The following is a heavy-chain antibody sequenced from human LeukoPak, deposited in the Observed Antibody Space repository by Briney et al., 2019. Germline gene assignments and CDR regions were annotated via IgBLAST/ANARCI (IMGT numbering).Heavy chain of an antibody. Sequence: PGGSLRLSCAASGFTFSSYAMHWVRQAPGKGLEWVAVISYDGSNKYYADSVKGRFTISRDNSKNTLYLQMNSLRAEDTAVYYCARDYYDSSGYYGPSYYYMDVWGKGTTVTISS. J-gene: IGHJ6*03. CDR2: ISYDGSNK. CDR1: GFTFSSYA. V-gene: IGHV3-30*14. CDR3: ARDYYDSSGYYGPSYYYMDV. D-gene: IGHD3-22*01.